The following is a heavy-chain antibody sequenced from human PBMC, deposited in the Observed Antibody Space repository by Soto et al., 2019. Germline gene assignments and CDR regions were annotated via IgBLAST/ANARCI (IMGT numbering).Heavy chain of an antibody. D-gene: IGHD6-13*01. CDR3: ATAYSSPTKLDY. J-gene: IGHJ4*02. CDR1: GYTLTELS. CDR2: FDPEDGET. V-gene: IGHV1-24*01. Sequence: ASVKVSCKVSGYTLTELSMHWVRQAPGKGLEWMGGFDPEDGETIYAQKFQGRVTMTEDTSTDTAYMELSSLRSEDTAVYYCATAYSSPTKLDYWGQGTLVTVPS.